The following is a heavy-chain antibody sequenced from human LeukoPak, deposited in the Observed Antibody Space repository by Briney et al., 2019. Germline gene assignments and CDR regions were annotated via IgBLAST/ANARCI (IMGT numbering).Heavy chain of an antibody. CDR1: GFTFSSYW. CDR3: ARGGGLDV. V-gene: IGHV3-7*03. J-gene: IGHJ6*02. D-gene: IGHD3-16*01. CDR2: INHNGNVN. Sequence: GGSLRLSCAASGFTFSSYWMDWARQAPGKGLEWVASINHNGNVNYYVDSVKGRFTISRDNAKNSLYLQMSNLRAEDTAVYFCARGGGLDVWGQGATVTVSS.